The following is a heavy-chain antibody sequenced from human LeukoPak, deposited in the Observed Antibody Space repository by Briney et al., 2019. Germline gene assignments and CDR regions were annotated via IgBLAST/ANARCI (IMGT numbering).Heavy chain of an antibody. CDR3: ARTYYYDSGGYFGGYFDY. Sequence: SETLSLTCTVSGGSISNFYWSWIRQPPGKGLEWVGCIYYTGSTNYNPSLKSRVTISGDTSKNQFSLKLGSVTAADTAVYYCARTYYYDSGGYFGGYFDYWGQGTLVTVSS. V-gene: IGHV4-59*01. CDR2: IYYTGST. CDR1: GGSISNFY. D-gene: IGHD3-22*01. J-gene: IGHJ4*02.